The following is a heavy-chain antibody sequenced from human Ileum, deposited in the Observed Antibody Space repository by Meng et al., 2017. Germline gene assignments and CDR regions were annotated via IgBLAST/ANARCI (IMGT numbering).Heavy chain of an antibody. Sequence: VALGQSGSELKKPGASVKVSCKASGYTFTSYAINWVRQAPGQGLEWMGWINTNPGNPTYAQGFTGRFVFSLDTSVSTAYLQISSLKAEDTAVYYCARGDSYGYVGIDYWGQGTLVTVSS. J-gene: IGHJ4*02. CDR2: INTNPGNP. V-gene: IGHV7-4-1*02. CDR1: GYTFTSYA. D-gene: IGHD5-18*01. CDR3: ARGDSYGYVGIDY.